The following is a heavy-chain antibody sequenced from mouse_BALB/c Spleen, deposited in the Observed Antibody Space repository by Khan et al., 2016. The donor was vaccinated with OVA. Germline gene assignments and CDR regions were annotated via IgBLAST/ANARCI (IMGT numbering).Heavy chain of an antibody. CDR3: ARRGLRWDCDY. D-gene: IGHD1-1*01. CDR2: INPSTGYT. J-gene: IGHJ2*01. V-gene: IGHV1-7*01. Sequence: QVQLQQSGAELAKPGASVKMSCKASGYTFINYWILWVKQRPGQGLEWIGYINPSTGYTEYTQNFKDKATLTADKSSSTAYMQLSSLTSEDSAVYYCARRGLRWDCDYWGQGTTRTVSS. CDR1: GYTFINYW.